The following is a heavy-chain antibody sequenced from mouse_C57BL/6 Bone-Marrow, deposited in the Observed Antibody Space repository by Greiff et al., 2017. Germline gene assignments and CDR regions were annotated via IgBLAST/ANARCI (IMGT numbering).Heavy chain of an antibody. CDR1: GYTFTSYW. V-gene: IGHV1-64*01. CDR2: IHPNSGST. J-gene: IGHJ1*03. Sequence: VQLQQSGAELVKPGASVKLSCKASGYTFTSYWMHWVKQRPGQGLEWIGIIHPNSGSTNYNEKFKSKATLTVDKSSSTAYMQLSSLTSEDSAVCDCAIGDPWYFDVWGTGTTVTVSS. D-gene: IGHD2-13*01. CDR3: AIGDPWYFDV.